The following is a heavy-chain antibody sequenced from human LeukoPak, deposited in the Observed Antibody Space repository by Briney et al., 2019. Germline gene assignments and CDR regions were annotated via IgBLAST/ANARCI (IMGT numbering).Heavy chain of an antibody. J-gene: IGHJ4*02. CDR1: GGTFSSHA. CDR2: IIPIFGTA. D-gene: IGHD3-10*01. CDR3: ARGSGVPHYFDY. Sequence: GASVKVSCKASGGTFSSHAISWVRQAPGQGLEWMGGIIPIFGTANYAQKFQGRVTITTDESTSTAYMELSSLRSEDTAVYYCARGSGVPHYFDYWGQGTLVTVSS. V-gene: IGHV1-69*05.